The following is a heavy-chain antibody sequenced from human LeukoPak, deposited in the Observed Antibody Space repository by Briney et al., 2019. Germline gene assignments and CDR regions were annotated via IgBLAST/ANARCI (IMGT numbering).Heavy chain of an antibody. CDR1: GYTFTGYY. CDR3: ARASTVRGVIDAFDI. J-gene: IGHJ3*02. CDR2: INPNSGGT. D-gene: IGHD3-10*01. Sequence: ASVKVSCKASGYTFTGYYMHWVRQAPGQGLEWMGWINPNSGGTNYAQKFQGRVTMTRDTSISTAYMELSRLRSDDTAVYYCARASTVRGVIDAFDIWGQGTVVTVSS. V-gene: IGHV1-2*02.